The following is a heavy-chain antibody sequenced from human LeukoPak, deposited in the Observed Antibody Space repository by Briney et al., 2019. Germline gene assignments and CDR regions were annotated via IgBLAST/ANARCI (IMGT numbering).Heavy chain of an antibody. CDR3: YYYDSSGYEPLDY. CDR1: GFTFGDYA. Sequence: PGRSLRLSCTASGFTFGDYAMSWFRQAPGKGLEWVGFIRSKAYGGTTEYAASVKGRFTISRDDSKSIAYLQMNSLKTEDTAGYYCYYYDSSGYEPLDYWGQGTLVTVSS. D-gene: IGHD3-22*01. J-gene: IGHJ4*02. V-gene: IGHV3-49*03. CDR2: IRSKAYGGTT.